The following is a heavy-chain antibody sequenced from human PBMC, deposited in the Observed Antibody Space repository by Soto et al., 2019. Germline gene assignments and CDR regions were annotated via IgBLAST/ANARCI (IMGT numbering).Heavy chain of an antibody. V-gene: IGHV1-46*01. J-gene: IGHJ4*02. D-gene: IGHD1-7*01. CDR3: ARDRTGTNDY. CDR2: INPSGGST. Sequence: VSMLVPCKDFGGIFTCYYMHWVRQAPGQGLEWMGIINPSGGSTSYAQKFQGRVTLPRDTSTSAVYMEVSSVRSEDTAVYYCARDRTGTNDYWGQGTLVTVS. CDR1: GGIFTCYY.